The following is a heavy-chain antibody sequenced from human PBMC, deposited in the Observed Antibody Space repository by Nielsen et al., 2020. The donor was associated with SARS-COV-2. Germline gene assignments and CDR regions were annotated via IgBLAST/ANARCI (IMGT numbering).Heavy chain of an antibody. CDR2: IYYSGST. CDR3: ARDPGIAARLYYYYYYGMDV. Sequence: SETLSLTCTVSGGSISSGDYYWSWIRQPPGKGLEWIGYIYYSGSTYYNPSLKSRVTISVDTSKNQFSLKLSSVTAEDTAVYYCARDPGIAARLYYYYYYGMDVWGQGTTVTVSS. J-gene: IGHJ6*02. CDR1: GGSISSGDYY. V-gene: IGHV4-30-4*01. D-gene: IGHD6-6*01.